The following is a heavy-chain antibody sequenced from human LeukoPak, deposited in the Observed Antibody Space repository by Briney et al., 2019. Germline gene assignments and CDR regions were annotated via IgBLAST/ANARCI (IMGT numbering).Heavy chain of an antibody. CDR2: IYTSGTT. V-gene: IGHV4-4*07. J-gene: IGHJ4*02. Sequence: SETLSLTCTVSGGSITTYHWSWIRQPAGKGLEWIGRIYTSGTTNYNPSLKSRVTMSLDTSNHKLSLKLSSVTAADTAVYYCARLNHDNCFDFWGQGTLVTVSS. CDR1: GGSITTYH. D-gene: IGHD1-1*01. CDR3: ARLNHDNCFDF.